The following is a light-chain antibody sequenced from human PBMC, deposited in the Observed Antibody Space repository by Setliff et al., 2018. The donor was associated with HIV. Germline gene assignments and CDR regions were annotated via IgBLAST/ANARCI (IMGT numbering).Light chain of an antibody. CDR2: NVN. V-gene: IGLV2-14*03. Sequence: QSALAQPASVSGSSGQSITISCTGTRSDVGGYDYVSWYQHHPGKAPKLIIYNVNKRPSGVSNRLSGSKSGNTASLTISGLQAEDEADYYCTAYTTSSSPYVFGTGTKVTV. CDR3: TAYTTSSSPYV. CDR1: RSDVGGYDY. J-gene: IGLJ1*01.